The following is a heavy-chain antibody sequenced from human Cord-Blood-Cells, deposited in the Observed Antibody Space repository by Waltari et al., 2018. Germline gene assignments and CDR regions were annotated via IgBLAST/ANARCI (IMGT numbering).Heavy chain of an antibody. CDR1: GYTFTRYY. Sequence: QVQLVQSGAEVQKPGASVKVSCTASGYTFTRYYMHWVRQAPGQGLEWMGIINPSGGSTSYAQKFQGRVTMTRDTSTSTVYMELSSLRSEDTAVYYCARDALGAFDIWGQGTMVTVSS. CDR2: INPSGGST. D-gene: IGHD7-27*01. J-gene: IGHJ3*02. CDR3: ARDALGAFDI. V-gene: IGHV1-46*01.